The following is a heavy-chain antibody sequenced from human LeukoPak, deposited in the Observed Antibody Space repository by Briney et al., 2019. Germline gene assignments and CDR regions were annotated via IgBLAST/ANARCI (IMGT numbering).Heavy chain of an antibody. CDR1: GFNFSYYT. Sequence: RGSLRLSCAASGFNFSYYTMNWVRQAPGKGLEWVSSISRSGDYIYYTDSVKGRFTMSRDNAKNSLYLQMNSLRAEDTAVYYCARDRGIDYWGQGTLVTVSS. CDR2: ISRSGDYI. CDR3: ARDRGIDY. D-gene: IGHD3-10*01. V-gene: IGHV3-21*01. J-gene: IGHJ4*02.